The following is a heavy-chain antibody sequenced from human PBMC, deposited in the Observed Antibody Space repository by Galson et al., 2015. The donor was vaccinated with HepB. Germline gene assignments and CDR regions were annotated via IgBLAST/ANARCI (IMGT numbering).Heavy chain of an antibody. CDR3: ARDTGDNWFDP. V-gene: IGHV3-53*01. Sequence: SLRLSCAASGFTVSSNYMSWVRQAPGKGLEWVSVIYSGGSTYYADSVKGRFTISRDNSKNTLYLQMNSLRAEDTAVYYCARDTGDNWFDPWGQGTLVTVSS. CDR1: GFTVSSNY. J-gene: IGHJ5*02. CDR2: IYSGGST.